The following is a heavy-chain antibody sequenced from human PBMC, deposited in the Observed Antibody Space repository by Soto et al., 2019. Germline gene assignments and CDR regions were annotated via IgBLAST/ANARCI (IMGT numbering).Heavy chain of an antibody. V-gene: IGHV3-13*01. CDR3: VRGEAAARYWYFDL. D-gene: IGHD6-13*01. Sequence: EVRLVESGGGWVQPGGSLRLSCAASGFNFNSYDMHWVRQATGKGLEWVSAIGRTGDTYHSGSVKGRFIISRENADNSLYLQMNSLRAGDTAVYYCVRGEAAARYWYFDLWGRGTLVTVSS. CDR1: GFNFNSYD. J-gene: IGHJ2*01. CDR2: IGRTGDT.